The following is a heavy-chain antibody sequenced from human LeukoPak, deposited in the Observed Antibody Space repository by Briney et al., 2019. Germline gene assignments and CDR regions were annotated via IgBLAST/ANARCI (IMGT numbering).Heavy chain of an antibody. CDR3: ARDSWRFDF. Sequence: PGGSLRLSCAASGFTFSNFAMHWVRQAPGKGLEWVAMMSYDGSNKYTDSVKGRFTISRDNSKNMVDLYMSNLKIEDTAVYYCARDSWRFDFWGQGTLVTVSS. CDR2: MSYDGSNK. CDR1: GFTFSNFA. V-gene: IGHV3-30*04. J-gene: IGHJ4*02. D-gene: IGHD1-1*01.